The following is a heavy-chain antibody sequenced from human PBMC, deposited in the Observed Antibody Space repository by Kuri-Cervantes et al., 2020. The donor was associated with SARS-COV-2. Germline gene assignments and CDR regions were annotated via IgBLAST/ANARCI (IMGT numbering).Heavy chain of an antibody. CDR3: TIFPYGASVSKDDI. D-gene: IGHD3-10*01. J-gene: IGHJ3*02. V-gene: IGHV3-9*01. CDR1: GFTFDDYA. Sequence: SLKISCAASGFTFDDYAMHWVRQVPGKGLEWVSGISWKSGYVGYADSLKGRVTISRDNAKNSVYLQMNSLRVEDTAFYYCTIFPYGASVSKDDIWGQGTMVTVSS. CDR2: ISWKSGYV.